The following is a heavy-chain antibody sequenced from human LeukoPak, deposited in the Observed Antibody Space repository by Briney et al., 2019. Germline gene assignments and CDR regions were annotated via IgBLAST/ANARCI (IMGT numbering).Heavy chain of an antibody. CDR1: GFTFSSYA. Sequence: PGGSLRLSCAASGFTFSSYAMSWVRQAPGKGLEWVSAISGSGGSTYYADSVKGRFTISRDNSKNTLYLQMNSLRAEDTAVYYCAKAFITMVRGASTVVDYWGQGTLVTVSS. J-gene: IGHJ4*02. D-gene: IGHD3-10*01. V-gene: IGHV3-23*01. CDR3: AKAFITMVRGASTVVDY. CDR2: ISGSGGST.